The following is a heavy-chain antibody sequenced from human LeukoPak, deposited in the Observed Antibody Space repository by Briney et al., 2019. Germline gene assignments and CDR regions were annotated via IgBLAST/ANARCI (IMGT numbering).Heavy chain of an antibody. CDR3: ASLFDWRPVRP. V-gene: IGHV4-34*01. CDR2: INHSGST. CDR1: GGSFSGYY. Sequence: SETLSLTCAVYGGSFSGYYWSWIRQPPGKGLEWIGEINHSGSTNYNPSLESRVTISVDTSKNQFSLKLSSVTAADTAVYYCASLFDWRPVRPWGQGTLVTVSS. J-gene: IGHJ5*02. D-gene: IGHD3-9*01.